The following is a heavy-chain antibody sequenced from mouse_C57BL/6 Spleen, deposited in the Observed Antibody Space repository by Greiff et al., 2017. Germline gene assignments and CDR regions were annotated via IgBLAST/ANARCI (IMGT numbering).Heavy chain of an antibody. D-gene: IGHD2-12*01. CDR2: IYPRSGNT. Sequence: QVQLQQSGAELARPGASVKLSCKASGYTFTSYGISWVKQRTGQGLEWIGEIYPRSGNTYYNEKFKGKATLTADKSSSTAYMELRSLTSEDSAVYFCARRTPYDESWYYEVWGTGTTVTASS. V-gene: IGHV1-81*01. CDR3: ARRTPYDESWYYEV. J-gene: IGHJ1*03. CDR1: GYTFTSYG.